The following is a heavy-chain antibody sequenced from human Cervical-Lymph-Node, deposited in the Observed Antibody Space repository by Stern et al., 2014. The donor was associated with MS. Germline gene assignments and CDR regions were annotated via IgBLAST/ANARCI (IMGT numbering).Heavy chain of an antibody. CDR3: ARDYEDTSMLFDH. Sequence: VQLVESGGAVVQPGRSLRLSCAASGFTFSSYGMHWVRPAPGQRLEIVTVISYDGNHKYYAASVKGRFTISRDNSKNTLHLQMNSVTPDDTAIYYCARDYEDTSMLFDHWGQGTLVTVSS. CDR2: ISYDGNHK. D-gene: IGHD2-8*01. J-gene: IGHJ4*02. V-gene: IGHV3-30*03. CDR1: GFTFSSYG.